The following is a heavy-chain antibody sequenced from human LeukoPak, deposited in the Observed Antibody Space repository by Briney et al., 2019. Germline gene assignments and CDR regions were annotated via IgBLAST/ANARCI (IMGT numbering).Heavy chain of an antibody. CDR2: IRSEVYGGTT. CDR1: GLTFAEDA. D-gene: IGHD3-22*01. CDR3: TRGTSSAD. Sequence: GGSLRLSCIAPGLTFAEDAMSWVGPAPGKGLDWVGFIRSEVYGGTTEYAASVKGRFTISRDDSKSIAYLQMNSLKTEDTAVYYCTRGTSSADWGQGTLVTVSS. J-gene: IGHJ4*02. V-gene: IGHV3-49*04.